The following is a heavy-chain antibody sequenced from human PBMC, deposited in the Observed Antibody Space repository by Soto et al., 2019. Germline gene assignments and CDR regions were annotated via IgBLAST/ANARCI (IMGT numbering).Heavy chain of an antibody. CDR1: GFTLSSYW. D-gene: IGHD3-22*01. Sequence: EVQLVESGGGLVQPGGSLRLSCAASGFTLSSYWMHWVRQAPGKGLVWVSRINSDGSSTSYADSVKGRFIISRDNAKNTLYLQMNSLRAEDTAVYYCARDPGTGYYDSSGYYYDWGQGTLVTVSS. V-gene: IGHV3-74*01. CDR3: ARDPGTGYYDSSGYYYD. CDR2: INSDGSST. J-gene: IGHJ4*02.